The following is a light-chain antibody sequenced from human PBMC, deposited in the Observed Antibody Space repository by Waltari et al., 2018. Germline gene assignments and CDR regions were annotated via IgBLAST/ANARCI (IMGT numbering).Light chain of an antibody. J-gene: IGKJ3*01. Sequence: DIQMTQSPSSLSASVGDRVTITCRASQSIITFLNWYQQKEGRAPKLLISAASTLQRGVPSRFSGSGAGSDFTLTISSLQPEDSATYHCQESVSTPKGTFGPGTKVEIK. CDR2: AAS. V-gene: IGKV1-39*01. CDR3: QESVSTPKGT. CDR1: QSIITF.